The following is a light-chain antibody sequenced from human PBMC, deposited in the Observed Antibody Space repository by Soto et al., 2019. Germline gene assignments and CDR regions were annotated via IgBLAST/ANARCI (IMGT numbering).Light chain of an antibody. V-gene: IGLV2-14*01. CDR1: SSDVGGYNY. CDR3: SSYTSSTTVL. CDR2: DVG. J-gene: IGLJ2*01. Sequence: QSALTQPASVSGSPGQSITISCTGTSSDVGGYNYVSWYQQHPGKAPKLMIYDVGYRPSGVSNRFSGSKSGDTASLTISGLQPEDEADYYCSSYTSSTTVLXGGGTKLTVL.